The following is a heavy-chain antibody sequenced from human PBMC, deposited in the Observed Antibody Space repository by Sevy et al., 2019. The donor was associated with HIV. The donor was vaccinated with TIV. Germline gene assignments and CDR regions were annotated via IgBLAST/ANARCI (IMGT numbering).Heavy chain of an antibody. CDR1: GFTFNKYW. D-gene: IGHD3-3*01. V-gene: IGHV3-7*01. Sequence: GGSLRLSCAASGFTFNKYWMSWVRQTPEKGLEWVATIKQDESETHYVDSVKGRFAISRDNGKNSVSLQMNGLRVEDTARYYCAREVGGFNWRPYYFDSWGQGTLVTVSS. CDR2: IKQDESET. CDR3: AREVGGFNWRPYYFDS. J-gene: IGHJ4*02.